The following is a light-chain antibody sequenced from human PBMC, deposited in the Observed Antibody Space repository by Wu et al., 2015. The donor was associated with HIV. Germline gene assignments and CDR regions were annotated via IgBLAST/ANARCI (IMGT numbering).Light chain of an antibody. V-gene: IGKV1-5*03. J-gene: IGKJ1*01. Sequence: DIQMTQFPSTLSASVGDRVTITCRASQSISYWLAWYQQKPGKAPKLLIYKASSLESGVPSRFSGSGSGTEFTLTITSLQPDDFATYYCQQYNSYSWTFGQGTKVDIK. CDR2: KAS. CDR3: QQYNSYSWT. CDR1: QSISYW.